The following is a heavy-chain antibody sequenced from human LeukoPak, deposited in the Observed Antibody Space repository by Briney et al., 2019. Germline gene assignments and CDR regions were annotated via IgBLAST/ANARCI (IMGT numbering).Heavy chain of an antibody. Sequence: GGSQRLSCSASGCSFSTHNMHWVRQAPGKGLEFVSGITSDGENTDYLDFVKGRFTITRDNSKNTLYLHMTSLRPEDTAVYFCVKGRYGTGWDFWGPGTLVIVSS. J-gene: IGHJ4*02. CDR3: VKGRYGTGWDF. CDR1: GCSFSTHN. V-gene: IGHV3-64D*06. D-gene: IGHD3-10*01. CDR2: ITSDGENT.